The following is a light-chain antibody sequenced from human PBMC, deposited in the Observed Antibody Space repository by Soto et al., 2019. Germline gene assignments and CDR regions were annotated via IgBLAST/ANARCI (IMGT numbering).Light chain of an antibody. V-gene: IGKV3-15*01. CDR2: SAS. CDR3: QQDNSWPRT. CDR1: HSVSSN. Sequence: EIVMTQSPATLSVSPGERATLSCRASHSVSSNVAWYQQKPGQAPRLLIHSASTRATGISARFSGSGSGTEFTLSISSLQSEDFAVYYCQQDNSWPRTFGPGTTVDF. J-gene: IGKJ3*01.